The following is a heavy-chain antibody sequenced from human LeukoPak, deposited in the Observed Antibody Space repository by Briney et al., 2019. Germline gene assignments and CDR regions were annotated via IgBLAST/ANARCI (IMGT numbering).Heavy chain of an antibody. CDR1: GYTFTSYY. V-gene: IGHV1-46*01. D-gene: IGHD3-10*02. Sequence: ASVKVSCKASGYTFTSYYMHWVRQAPGQGLEWMGIINPSGGSTSYAQKFQDRGTMTRDTSTSTVYMELSSLKSDDPAIYYCARGVFGELEKLMFQHWGQGTLVTVSS. CDR2: INPSGGST. J-gene: IGHJ1*01. CDR3: ARGVFGELEKLMFQH.